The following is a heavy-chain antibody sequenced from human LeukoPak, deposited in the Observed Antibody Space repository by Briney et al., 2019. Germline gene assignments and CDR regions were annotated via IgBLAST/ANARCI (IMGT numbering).Heavy chain of an antibody. CDR2: IYPGDSDT. V-gene: IGHV5-51*01. J-gene: IGHJ6*04. CDR1: GYSFTSYW. Sequence: GESLKISCKGSGYSFTSYWIGWVRPMPGKGLEWMGIIYPGDSDTRYSPSFQGQVTISADKSISTAYLQWSSLKASDTAMYYCARLAVVPLEVQAADPRSLDYYYYGMDVWGKGTTVTVSS. CDR3: ARLAVVPLEVQAADPRSLDYYYYGMDV. D-gene: IGHD2-2*01.